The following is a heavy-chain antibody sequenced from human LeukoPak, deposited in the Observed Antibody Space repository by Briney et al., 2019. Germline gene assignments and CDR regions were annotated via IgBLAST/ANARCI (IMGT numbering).Heavy chain of an antibody. CDR1: GFTFSSYE. Sequence: GGSLRLSCAASGFTFSSYEMNWVRQAPGKGLEWVSYISSSGSTIYYADSVKGRFTTSRDNAKNSLYLQMNSLRAEDTAVYYCARYDILTGYRPNFDYWGQGTLVTVSS. J-gene: IGHJ4*02. CDR2: ISSSGSTI. CDR3: ARYDILTGYRPNFDY. V-gene: IGHV3-48*03. D-gene: IGHD3-9*01.